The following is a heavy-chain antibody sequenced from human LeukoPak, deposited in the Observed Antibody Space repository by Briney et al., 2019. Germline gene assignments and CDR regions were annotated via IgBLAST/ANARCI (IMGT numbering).Heavy chain of an antibody. V-gene: IGHV3-73*01. CDR2: IRAKVNNYAT. Sequence: GGSLRLSCAASGFVFSGSVMHWVRQASGKGLEWVGRIRAKVNNYATTYAASVKGRFTISRDDSKNTVYLQMNSLKTEDTAVYYCTSLGRYCSGDSCYDCYYGVDVWGKGTTVTVSS. CDR3: TSLGRYCSGDSCYDCYYGVDV. J-gene: IGHJ6*04. CDR1: GFVFSGSV. D-gene: IGHD2-15*01.